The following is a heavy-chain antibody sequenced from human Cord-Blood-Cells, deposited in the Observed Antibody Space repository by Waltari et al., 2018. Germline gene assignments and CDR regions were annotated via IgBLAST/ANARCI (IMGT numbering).Heavy chain of an antibody. Sequence: EVQLVESGGGLVQPGGSLRLACAASGFTVSSYWMSWVRQAPGKGLEWVANRKQDGSKKYYEDSVKGRFTIYRDNAKNSLYLQMNSLRAEDTAVYYCARGYSYGYDYWGQGTLVTVSS. V-gene: IGHV3-7*01. CDR1: GFTVSSYW. J-gene: IGHJ4*02. CDR2: RKQDGSKK. CDR3: ARGYSYGYDY. D-gene: IGHD5-18*01.